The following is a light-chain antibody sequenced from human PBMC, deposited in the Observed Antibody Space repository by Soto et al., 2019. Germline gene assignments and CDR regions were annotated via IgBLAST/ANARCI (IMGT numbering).Light chain of an antibody. CDR3: FSYTTSSTLV. CDR2: EVS. CDR1: SSDVGGYNY. V-gene: IGLV2-14*01. J-gene: IGLJ3*02. Sequence: QSALTQPASVSGSPGQSITISCTGTSSDVGGYNYVSWYQQHPAKAPKLMIYEVSNRPSGVSHRFSGSKSGNTASLTISRLQPEDEADYYCFSYTTSSTLVFGGGTKVTVL.